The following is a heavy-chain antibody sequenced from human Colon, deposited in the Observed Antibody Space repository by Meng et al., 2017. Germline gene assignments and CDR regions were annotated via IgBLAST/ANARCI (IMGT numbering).Heavy chain of an antibody. CDR1: GGSITNDNW. J-gene: IGHJ4*02. CDR3: ARDFHSTMTVFDS. V-gene: IGHV4-4*02. Sequence: QVQLPESGPGLVKPSGTRSLTCAVSGGSITNDNWWSWVRQPPGKGLEWIGEIFHAGNTNYNPSLKSRVTMSLDKSKNQFSLTLTSVTAADTAVYYCARDFHSTMTVFDSWGQGTLVTVSS. D-gene: IGHD3-22*01. CDR2: IFHAGNT.